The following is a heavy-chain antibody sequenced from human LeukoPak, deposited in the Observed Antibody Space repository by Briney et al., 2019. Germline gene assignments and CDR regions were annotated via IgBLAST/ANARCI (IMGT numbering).Heavy chain of an antibody. J-gene: IGHJ6*03. D-gene: IGHD6-19*01. Sequence: GGSLRLSCAGSGFTFSRYNLNWFRQAPGKGLERVSSISGRSNHIFYAGSVKGRFTIPRENAKNSLYRQMNSLGAEDTAVYYCARDAQWLVPEGYYYYMDVWGKGTTVTVSS. CDR1: GFTFSRYN. CDR2: ISGRSNHI. CDR3: ARDAQWLVPEGYYYYMDV. V-gene: IGHV3-21*01.